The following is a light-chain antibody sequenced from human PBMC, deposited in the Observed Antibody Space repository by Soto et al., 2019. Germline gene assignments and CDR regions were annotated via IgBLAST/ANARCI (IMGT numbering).Light chain of an antibody. J-gene: IGKJ5*01. CDR1: QSIATY. CDR3: QQSHSTLPIT. Sequence: DIQMTQSPSSLSASVGDRVTITCRASQSIATYLNWYHQKPGKAPKLLIYAASSLQSGGPSRFSGNGAGTDFTLTISSLQPEDLGTYYCQQSHSTLPITFGQGTRLEIK. V-gene: IGKV1-39*01. CDR2: AAS.